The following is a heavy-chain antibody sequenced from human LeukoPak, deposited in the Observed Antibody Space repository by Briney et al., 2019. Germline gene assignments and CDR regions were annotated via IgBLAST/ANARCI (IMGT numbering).Heavy chain of an antibody. CDR1: GYTFTGYY. CDR2: ISAYNGNT. J-gene: IGHJ3*02. CDR3: ARTTHRGADAFDI. V-gene: IGHV1-18*04. Sequence: GASVKVSCKASGYTFTGYYMHWVRQAPGQGLEWMGWISAYNGNTNYAQKFQGRVTMTTDTSTSTAYMELRSLRSDDTAVYYCARTTHRGADAFDIWGQGTLVTVSS. D-gene: IGHD3-10*01.